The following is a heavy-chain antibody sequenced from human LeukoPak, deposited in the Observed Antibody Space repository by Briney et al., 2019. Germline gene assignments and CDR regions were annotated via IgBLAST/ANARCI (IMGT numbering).Heavy chain of an antibody. CDR1: GYTFTGYY. D-gene: IGHD4-17*01. J-gene: IGHJ4*02. CDR2: INPNSGGT. V-gene: IGHV1-2*02. CDR3: ARVEFYGDYVGYFDY. Sequence: GASVKVSCKASGYTFTGYYMHWVRQAPGQGLEWMGWINPNSGGTNYAQKFQGRVTMTRDTSISTAYMELSRLRSDDTAVYYCARVEFYGDYVGYFDYWGQGTLVTVSS.